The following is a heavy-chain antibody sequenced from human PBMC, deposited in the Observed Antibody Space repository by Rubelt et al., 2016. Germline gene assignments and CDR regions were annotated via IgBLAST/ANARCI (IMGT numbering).Heavy chain of an antibody. Sequence: QVQLVQSGAEVKKPGASVKVSCKVSGYTLTELSMHWVRQAPGKGLEWMGGFDPEAGETVYAQNFQGRYSSTEETPTDAASMELSRLTSADTAVYYCSTADSSSWYDATDTWGQGTMITVSS. D-gene: IGHD6-13*01. CDR2: FDPEAGET. V-gene: IGHV1-24*01. CDR1: GYTLTELS. CDR3: STADSSSWYDATDT. J-gene: IGHJ3*02.